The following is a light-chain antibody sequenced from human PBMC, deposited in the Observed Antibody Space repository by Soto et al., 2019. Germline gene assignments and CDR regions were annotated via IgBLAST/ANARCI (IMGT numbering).Light chain of an antibody. CDR2: DVS. CDR3: SSYTSSNTLV. V-gene: IGLV2-14*01. J-gene: IGLJ2*01. CDR1: SSDVGGYNY. Sequence: QSALTQPAYVSGSPGQSITISCTGTSSDVGGYNYVSWYQQHPGKAPKLMIYDVSNRPSGVSNRFSGSKSGNTASLTISGLQAEDEANYYCSSYTSSNTLVFGGATQLTVL.